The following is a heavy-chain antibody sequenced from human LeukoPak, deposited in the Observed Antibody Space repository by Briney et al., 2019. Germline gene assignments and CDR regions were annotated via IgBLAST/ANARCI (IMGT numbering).Heavy chain of an antibody. D-gene: IGHD1-7*01. Sequence: SETLSLTCTVSGGSISSSSYYWGWIRQPPGKGLEWIGSIYYSGSTYYNPSLKSRVTISVDTSKNQFSLKLSSVTAADTAVYYCASVTGTTGYFQHWGQGTLVTVSS. J-gene: IGHJ1*01. CDR2: IYYSGST. CDR1: GGSISSSSYY. CDR3: ASVTGTTGYFQH. V-gene: IGHV4-39*01.